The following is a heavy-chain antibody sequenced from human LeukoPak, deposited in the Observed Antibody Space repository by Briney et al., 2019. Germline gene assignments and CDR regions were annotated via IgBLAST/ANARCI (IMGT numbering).Heavy chain of an antibody. D-gene: IGHD2-15*01. CDR3: AKAGAVVVVAAKYFDY. J-gene: IGHJ4*02. CDR1: GFTFSSYG. Sequence: GGSLRLSCAASGFTFSSYGMHWVRQAPGKGLEWVAFIRNDGTNKYYADSVKGRFTISRDNSKNTLYLQMNSLRAEDTAVYYCAKAGAVVVVAAKYFDYWGQGTLVTVSS. V-gene: IGHV3-30*02. CDR2: IRNDGTNK.